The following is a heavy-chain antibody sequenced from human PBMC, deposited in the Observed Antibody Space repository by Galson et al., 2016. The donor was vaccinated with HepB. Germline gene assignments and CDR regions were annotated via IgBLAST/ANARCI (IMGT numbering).Heavy chain of an antibody. J-gene: IGHJ4*02. CDR3: AKAKLWFGELLPGD. D-gene: IGHD3-10*01. V-gene: IGHV3-30*18. CDR1: GLRFSSYG. CDR2: ISHDGRKK. Sequence: SLRLSCAASGLRFSSYGMHWVRQAPGKGLEWVAVISHDGRKKSYGDSVQGRFTISRDNSKNTPYLQMNSLRAEDTAVYYCAKAKLWFGELLPGDWGQGTLVIVSS.